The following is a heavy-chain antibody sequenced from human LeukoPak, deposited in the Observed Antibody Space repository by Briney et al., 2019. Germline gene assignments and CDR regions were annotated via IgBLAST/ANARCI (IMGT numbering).Heavy chain of an antibody. J-gene: IGHJ4*02. CDR2: INPSGGST. CDR1: GGTFSSYA. D-gene: IGHD3-3*01. Sequence: GASVKVSCKASGGTFSSYAISWVRQAPGQGLEWMGIINPSGGSTSYAQKFQGRVTMTRDTSTSTVYMELSSLRSEDTAVYYCARDGLFERFLDYWGQGTLVTVSS. CDR3: ARDGLFERFLDY. V-gene: IGHV1-46*01.